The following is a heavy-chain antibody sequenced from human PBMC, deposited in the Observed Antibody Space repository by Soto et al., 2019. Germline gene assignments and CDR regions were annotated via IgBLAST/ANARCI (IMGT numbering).Heavy chain of an antibody. CDR3: ARPLWEDDYSWGYFDL. J-gene: IGHJ2*01. Sequence: QVQLVESGGGVVQPGRSLRLSCAASGFTFSSYAMHWVRQAPGKGLEWVAVISYDGSNKYYADSVKGRFTISRDNSKNNVYLQKNSLRAEDTGVYYCARPLWEDDYSWGYFDLWGRGTLVTVSS. D-gene: IGHD4-4*01. CDR1: GFTFSSYA. V-gene: IGHV3-30-3*01. CDR2: ISYDGSNK.